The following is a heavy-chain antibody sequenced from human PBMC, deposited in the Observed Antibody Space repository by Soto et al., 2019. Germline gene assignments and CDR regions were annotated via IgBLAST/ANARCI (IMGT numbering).Heavy chain of an antibody. Sequence: EVQLVESGGGLVQHGGSLRLSCAASGFTFGSYPMHWVRQAPGKGLEYVSAISTNGDSTFYANSVKGRFTISRDNSKNTLYLQMGSLRADDMGVYYCAREGMSRPRWVFDYWGQGSRVTASS. CDR3: AREGMSRPRWVFDY. CDR2: ISTNGDST. V-gene: IGHV3-64*01. J-gene: IGHJ4*02. D-gene: IGHD6-13*01. CDR1: GFTFGSYP.